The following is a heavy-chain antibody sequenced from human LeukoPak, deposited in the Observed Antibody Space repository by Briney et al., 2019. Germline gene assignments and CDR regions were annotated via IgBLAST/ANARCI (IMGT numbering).Heavy chain of an antibody. J-gene: IGHJ3*02. D-gene: IGHD1-26*01. CDR2: MFYSGST. Sequence: KPSETLSLTCSVSGGSISSTNYYWDWIRQPPGKGLEWIGSMFYSGSTFYIPSLKSRVIISVDTSKNQFSLNLTSVTAADTAVYYCARERGGAQTTHNAFDIWGQGTMVTVSS. CDR1: GGSISSTNYY. V-gene: IGHV4-39*02. CDR3: ARERGGAQTTHNAFDI.